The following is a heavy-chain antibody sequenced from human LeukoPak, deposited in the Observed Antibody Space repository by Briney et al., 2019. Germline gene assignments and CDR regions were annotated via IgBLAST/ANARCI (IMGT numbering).Heavy chain of an antibody. Sequence: GGSLRLSCAASGITFNDVWMNWVRQAPGRGLEWVGRFKRQTDGGTTDFAAPAKGRFTISRDDSKNTVHLQMNRLQTEDTAVYYCATGWATVTSLQAFDIWGQGTMVTVSS. D-gene: IGHD4-17*01. CDR2: FKRQTDGGTT. CDR1: GITFNDVW. J-gene: IGHJ3*02. V-gene: IGHV3-15*01. CDR3: ATGWATVTSLQAFDI.